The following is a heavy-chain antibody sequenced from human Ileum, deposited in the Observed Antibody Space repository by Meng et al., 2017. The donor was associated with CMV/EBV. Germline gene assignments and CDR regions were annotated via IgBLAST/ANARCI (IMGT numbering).Heavy chain of an antibody. J-gene: IGHJ4*02. V-gene: IGHV7-4-1*02. Sequence: QVQLVQSGSELKKPGASVTVSCKASGYTFTSNNMIWVRQAPGQGPEWMGWIDTNTGNPTYAQGFTGRFVFSFDTSVSTAYLQISSLKAEDTAVYYCARDGLSGRYFAYWGQGTLVTVSS. CDR2: IDTNTGNP. D-gene: IGHD1-26*01. CDR1: GYTFTSNN. CDR3: ARDGLSGRYFAY.